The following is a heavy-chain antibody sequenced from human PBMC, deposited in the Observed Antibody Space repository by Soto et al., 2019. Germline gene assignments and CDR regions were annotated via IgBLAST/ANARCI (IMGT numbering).Heavy chain of an antibody. Sequence: SETLSLTCTVSGGSISSYYWSWIRQSPGKGLEWIGYIYYSGSTNYNPSLKSRVTISVDTSKNQFSLKLSSVTTADTAVYYCARASRVTMVRGVTYYYYHGLDVWGQGTTVTV. CDR3: ARASRVTMVRGVTYYYYHGLDV. D-gene: IGHD3-10*01. V-gene: IGHV4-59*01. J-gene: IGHJ6*02. CDR2: IYYSGST. CDR1: GGSISSYY.